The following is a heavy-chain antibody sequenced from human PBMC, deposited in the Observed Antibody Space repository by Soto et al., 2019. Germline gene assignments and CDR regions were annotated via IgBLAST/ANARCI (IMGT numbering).Heavy chain of an antibody. D-gene: IGHD4-17*01. CDR1: GFTSSSYA. Sequence: GGSLRLSCSASGFTSSSYAMHWVRQAPGKGLEWVAVISYDGSNKYYADSVKGRFTISRDNSKNTLYLQMNSLRAEDTAVYYCARGYGDYVLYYYYGMDVWGQGTTVTVSS. CDR2: ISYDGSNK. CDR3: ARGYGDYVLYYYYGMDV. V-gene: IGHV3-30-3*01. J-gene: IGHJ6*02.